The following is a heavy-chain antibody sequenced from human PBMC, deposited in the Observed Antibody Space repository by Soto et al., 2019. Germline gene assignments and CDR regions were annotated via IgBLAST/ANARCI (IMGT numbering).Heavy chain of an antibody. CDR3: ARDNNYFDP. Sequence: QVQLEQSGAEVKKPGASVKVSCKASGYTFTNNGITWVRQAPGQGLEWMGGISAYNGKTNYAQKFHGRITMTTDTSTSTAYMELRSLRSDDTAIYYCARDNNYFDPWGQGTLVTVSS. J-gene: IGHJ5*02. V-gene: IGHV1-18*01. CDR2: ISAYNGKT. CDR1: GYTFTNNG.